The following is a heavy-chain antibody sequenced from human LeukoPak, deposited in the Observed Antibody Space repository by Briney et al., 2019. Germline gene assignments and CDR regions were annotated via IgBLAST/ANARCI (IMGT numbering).Heavy chain of an antibody. J-gene: IGHJ4*02. V-gene: IGHV1-2*02. D-gene: IGHD3-10*01. Sequence: ASVKVSCKASGYTFTGYYMHWVQQAPGQGLEWMGWINPNSGGTNYAQKFQGRVIMTRDTSISTAYMELSSLRSEDTAVYYCARGRTPAASGGLVDYWGQGTLVTVSP. CDR2: INPNSGGT. CDR1: GYTFTGYY. CDR3: ARGRTPAASGGLVDY.